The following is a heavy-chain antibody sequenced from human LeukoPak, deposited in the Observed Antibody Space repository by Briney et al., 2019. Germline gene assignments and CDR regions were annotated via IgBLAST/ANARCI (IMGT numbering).Heavy chain of an antibody. CDR2: IYYSGST. Sequence: SETLSLTCTVSGSSISSYYWSWIRQPPGKGLEWIGYIYYSGSTNYNPSLKSRVTISVDTSKNQFSLKLSSVTAADTAVYYCARGARPLDYWGQGTLVTVSS. CDR1: GSSISSYY. CDR3: ARGARPLDY. J-gene: IGHJ4*02. V-gene: IGHV4-59*01.